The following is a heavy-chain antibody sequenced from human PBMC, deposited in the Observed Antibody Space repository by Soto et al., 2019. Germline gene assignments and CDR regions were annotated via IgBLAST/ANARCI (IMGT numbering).Heavy chain of an antibody. Sequence: XSVKVSCNASVYTFTSYAMHWVRQAPGQRLEWMGWINAGNGNTKYSQKFQGRVTITRDTSASTAYMELSSLRSEDTAVYYCAFGAAAGTSAFDIWGQGTMVTVSS. CDR3: AFGAAAGTSAFDI. J-gene: IGHJ3*02. CDR1: VYTFTSYA. D-gene: IGHD6-13*01. V-gene: IGHV1-3*01. CDR2: INAGNGNT.